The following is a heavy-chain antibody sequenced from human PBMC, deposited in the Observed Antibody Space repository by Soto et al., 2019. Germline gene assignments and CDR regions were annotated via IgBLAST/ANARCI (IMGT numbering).Heavy chain of an antibody. J-gene: IGHJ4*02. CDR2: ISSSSSYI. V-gene: IGHV3-21*01. CDR1: GFTFDSYT. CDR3: ARGAGNDDYGDLYYFDY. D-gene: IGHD4-17*01. Sequence: PGGSLRLSCAASGFTFDSYTMNWVRQAPGKGLEWVSSISSSSSYIYYADAVKGRFTISRDNAKNSLYLQMNSLRAEDTAVYYCARGAGNDDYGDLYYFDYWGQGTLVTVSS.